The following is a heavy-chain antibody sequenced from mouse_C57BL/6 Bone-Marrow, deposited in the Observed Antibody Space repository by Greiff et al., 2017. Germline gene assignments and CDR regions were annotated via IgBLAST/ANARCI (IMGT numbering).Heavy chain of an antibody. J-gene: IGHJ2*01. CDR1: GYTFTSYW. CDR3: ARSTSLYSNFDY. D-gene: IGHD2-5*01. CDR2: IEPSDSYT. V-gene: IGHV1-69*01. Sequence: QVQLQQPGAELVMPGASVKLSCKASGYTFTSYWMHWVKQRPGQGLEWIGEIEPSDSYTNYNQKFKGKSTLTVDKSSSTAYMQLSSLTSEDSAVYYCARSTSLYSNFDYWGQGTTLTVAS.